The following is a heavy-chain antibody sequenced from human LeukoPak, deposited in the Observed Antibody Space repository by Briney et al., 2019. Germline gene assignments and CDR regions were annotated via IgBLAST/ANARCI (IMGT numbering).Heavy chain of an antibody. CDR2: ISYDGSNK. Sequence: PGRSLRLSCAASGFTFSSYGMHWVRQAPGKGLEWVAVISYDGSNKYCADSVKGRFTISRDNSKNTLYLQMNSLRAEDTAVYYCAKATRYSSGWYHYYYYGMDVWGQGTTVTVSS. D-gene: IGHD6-19*01. J-gene: IGHJ6*02. CDR3: AKATRYSSGWYHYYYYGMDV. V-gene: IGHV3-30*18. CDR1: GFTFSSYG.